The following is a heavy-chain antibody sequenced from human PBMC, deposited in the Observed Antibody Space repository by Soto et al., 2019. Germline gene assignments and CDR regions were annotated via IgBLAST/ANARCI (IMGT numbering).Heavy chain of an antibody. CDR1: GFTFNRFG. Sequence: GGSLRLSCAASGFTFNRFGMHWVRQAPGKGLEWVAVISYDGNNKFYADSVKGRFTISRDNSQDTLYLQMNSLRPEDTAMYYCAKAVDISVRGVPPSDYWGQGTLVTVSS. CDR2: ISYDGNNK. J-gene: IGHJ4*02. V-gene: IGHV3-30*18. CDR3: AKAVDISVRGVPPSDY. D-gene: IGHD3-10*02.